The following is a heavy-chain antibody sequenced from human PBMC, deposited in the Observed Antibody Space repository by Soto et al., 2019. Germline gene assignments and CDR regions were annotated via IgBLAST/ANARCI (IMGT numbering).Heavy chain of an antibody. J-gene: IGHJ3*01. CDR2: IRGSGGGT. CDR3: AKSRGSGSYFNPSDAFDF. V-gene: IGHV3-23*01. CDR1: GFTFSSYA. D-gene: IGHD3-10*01. Sequence: EVQLLDSGGGLVQPGGSLRLSCAASGFTFSSYAMSWVRQAPGKGLEWVSSIRGSGGGTYYADSVKGRFTISRDNSKNTLSLQMNSLTAEDTAVYYCAKSRGSGSYFNPSDAFDFWGQGTMVTVSS.